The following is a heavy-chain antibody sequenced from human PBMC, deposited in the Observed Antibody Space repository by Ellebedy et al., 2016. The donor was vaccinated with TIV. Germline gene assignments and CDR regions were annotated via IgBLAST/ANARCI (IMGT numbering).Heavy chain of an antibody. D-gene: IGHD1-26*01. CDR3: ARAGSYRFDY. CDR2: ISYDGSNK. V-gene: IGHV3-30-3*01. Sequence: PGGSLRLSCAASGFTFSRYGFYWVRQPPGKGLEWVAIISYDGSNKYYADSVKGRFTISRDNAKNTLYLQMNSLRLEDTGVYFCARAGSYRFDYWGQGSLVTVSS. CDR1: GFTFSRYG. J-gene: IGHJ4*02.